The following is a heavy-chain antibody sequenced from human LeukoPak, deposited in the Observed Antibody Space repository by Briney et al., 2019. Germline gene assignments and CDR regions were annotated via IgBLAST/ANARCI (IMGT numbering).Heavy chain of an antibody. CDR1: GYTFTGYY. J-gene: IGHJ5*02. Sequence: ASVKVSCNASGYTFTGYYMHWVRQAPGQGLEWMGWINPNSGGTNYAQKFQGRVTMTRDTSISTAYMELSRLRSDDTAVYYCARGDGTGYYDIWSGPVGFDPWGQGILVTVSS. V-gene: IGHV1-2*02. CDR2: INPNSGGT. D-gene: IGHD3-3*01. CDR3: ARGDGTGYYDIWSGPVGFDP.